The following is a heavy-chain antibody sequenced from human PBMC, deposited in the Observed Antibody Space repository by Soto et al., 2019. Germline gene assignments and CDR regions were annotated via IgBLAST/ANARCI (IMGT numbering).Heavy chain of an antibody. D-gene: IGHD4-4*01. CDR2: MNANSGNT. J-gene: IGHJ5*02. CDR3: ATTVTTPPRNWFDP. V-gene: IGHV1-8*01. Sequence: QVQLVQSGAEVKKPGASVKVSCKASGYTFTSYDINWVRQATGQGRAWMGWMNANSGNTGYAQKFQGRVTMSSNTSISTAYMELSSLRSEATAVYYCATTVTTPPRNWFDPWCQGPLVTVSS. CDR1: GYTFTSYD.